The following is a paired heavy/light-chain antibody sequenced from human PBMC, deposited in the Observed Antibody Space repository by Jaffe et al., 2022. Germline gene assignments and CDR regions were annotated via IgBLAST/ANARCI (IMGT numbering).Heavy chain of an antibody. CDR3: AGDPGLVQGLIIYKLDY. D-gene: IGHD3-10*01. J-gene: IGHJ4*02. CDR1: GFTFSTYN. CDR2: ISSGRNYI. V-gene: IGHV3-21*01. Sequence: EVHLVESGGGLVKPGGSLRLSCAASGFTFSTYNMNWVRQAPGKGLEWISSISSGRNYIYYADSVKGRFNISRDNAKQSLYLQMNSLRAEDSAVYYCAGDPGLVQGLIIYKLDYWGQGTLVTVSS.
Light chain of an antibody. CDR1: QSLVHSDGNTY. Sequence: VVMTQSPLSLPVTLGQPASISCKSSQSLVHSDGNTYLNWFQQRPGQSPRRLIYKVSKRDSGVPDRFSGSGSGTDFTLKISRVEAEDVGIYYCMQGTHWPPGFGGGTKVEIK. CDR2: KVS. CDR3: MQGTHWPPG. J-gene: IGKJ4*01. V-gene: IGKV2-30*02.